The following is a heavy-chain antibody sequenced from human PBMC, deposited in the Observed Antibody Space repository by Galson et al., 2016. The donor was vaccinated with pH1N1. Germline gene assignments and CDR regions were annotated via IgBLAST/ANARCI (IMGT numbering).Heavy chain of an antibody. Sequence: SVKVSCKASGYNFTYHAVHWVRQAPGQGLEWMGYVNTGNGNTEYSQKFQDRVTITRDTSANTAYMELSSLKSEDTAVYYCARRLGRCFDYWGQGTLLTVSS. CDR2: VNTGNGNT. D-gene: IGHD3-16*01. V-gene: IGHV1-3*04. CDR3: ARRLGRCFDY. J-gene: IGHJ4*02. CDR1: GYNFTYHA.